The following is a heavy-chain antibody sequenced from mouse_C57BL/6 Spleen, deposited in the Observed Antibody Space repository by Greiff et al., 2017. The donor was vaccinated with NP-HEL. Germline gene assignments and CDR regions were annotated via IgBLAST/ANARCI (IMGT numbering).Heavy chain of an antibody. CDR2: INPSNGGT. CDR3: ARGTVVASPFDV. D-gene: IGHD1-1*01. J-gene: IGHJ1*03. CDR1: GYTFTSYW. Sequence: QVQLKQSGTELVKPGASVKLSCKASGYTFTSYWMHWVKPRTGPGLEWIGNINPSNGGTNYNETFKSKATLTVDKSSSTAYMQLSSLTSADSAVYYCARGTVVASPFDVWGTGTTVTVSS. V-gene: IGHV1-53*01.